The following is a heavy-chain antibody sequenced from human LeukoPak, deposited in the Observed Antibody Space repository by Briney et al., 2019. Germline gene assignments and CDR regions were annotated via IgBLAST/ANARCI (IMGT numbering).Heavy chain of an antibody. V-gene: IGHV1-18*01. D-gene: IGHD3-3*01. Sequence: ASVKVSCKASGYTFISYGITWVRQAPGQGLEWLGWISAYNGNIDYVQKLQGRVTLTTDTSTSTAYMEVRSLRSDDTAVYYCASMSGYYPSYYFDYWGQGTLVTVSS. CDR1: GYTFISYG. CDR2: ISAYNGNI. CDR3: ASMSGYYPSYYFDY. J-gene: IGHJ4*02.